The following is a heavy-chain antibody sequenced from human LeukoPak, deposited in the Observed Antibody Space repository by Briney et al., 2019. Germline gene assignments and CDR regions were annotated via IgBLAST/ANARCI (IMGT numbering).Heavy chain of an antibody. Sequence: GGSLRLSCAASGFTFSDYYMSWIRRAPGKGLEWVSYISSSGSTIYYADSVKGRFTISRDNAKNSLYLQMNSLRAEDTAVYYCARDRYSGSYPLDYWGQGTLVTVSS. D-gene: IGHD1-26*01. J-gene: IGHJ4*02. CDR3: ARDRYSGSYPLDY. CDR1: GFTFSDYY. CDR2: ISSSGSTI. V-gene: IGHV3-11*01.